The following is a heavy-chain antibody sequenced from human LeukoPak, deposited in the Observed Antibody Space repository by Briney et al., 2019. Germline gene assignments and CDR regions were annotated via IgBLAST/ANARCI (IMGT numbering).Heavy chain of an antibody. CDR3: ARYASDGRTLEY. V-gene: IGHV4-59*01. D-gene: IGHD5-24*01. Sequence: PSETLSLTCTVSGGSINNYYGSWIRQPPGMGLEWIGYIYYNGDTSYYPSLKSRVTMTLDTSKKQFSLKLNSVTAADTAVYFCARYASDGRTLEYWGQGILVTVSS. CDR2: IYYNGDT. CDR1: GGSINNYY. J-gene: IGHJ1*01.